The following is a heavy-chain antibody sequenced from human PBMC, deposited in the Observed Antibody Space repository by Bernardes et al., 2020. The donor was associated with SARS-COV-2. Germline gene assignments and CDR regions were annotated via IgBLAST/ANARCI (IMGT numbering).Heavy chain of an antibody. D-gene: IGHD2-2*01. CDR1: GYSFTSYW. V-gene: IGHV5-51*01. Sequence: GESLKISCKGSGYSFTSYWNGWVRQMPGKGLEWMGIIYPGDSDTRYSPSFQGQVTIPADKSISTAYLQWNSLKASDTAMYYCARPYCSSTSCWGQGTLVTVSS. CDR3: ARPYCSSTSC. J-gene: IGHJ4*02. CDR2: IYPGDSDT.